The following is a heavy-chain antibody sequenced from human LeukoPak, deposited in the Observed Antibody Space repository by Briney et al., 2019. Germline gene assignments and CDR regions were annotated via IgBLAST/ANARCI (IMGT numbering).Heavy chain of an antibody. J-gene: IGHJ6*03. D-gene: IGHD6-6*01. Sequence: SETLSLTCAVYGGSFSGYYWSWIRQPPGKGLEWIGEINHSGSTNYNPSLKSRVTISVDTSKNQFSLKLSSLTAADTAVYYCARLVGSSSAFYYYYYYMDVWGKGTTVTVSS. CDR3: ARLVGSSSAFYYYYYYMDV. CDR2: INHSGST. V-gene: IGHV4-34*01. CDR1: GGSFSGYY.